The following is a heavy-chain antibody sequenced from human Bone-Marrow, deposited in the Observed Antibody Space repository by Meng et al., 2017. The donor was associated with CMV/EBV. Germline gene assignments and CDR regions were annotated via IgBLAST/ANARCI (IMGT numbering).Heavy chain of an antibody. CDR1: GFTFSNAW. Sequence: GESLKISCAASGFTFSNAWMSWVRQAPGKGLEWVGRIKSKTDGGTTDYAAPVKGRFTISRDDSKNTLYLQMNSLKTEDTAVYYCTTDDFWSNRGDYWGQRTLVTVSS. CDR2: IKSKTDGGTT. CDR3: TTDDFWSNRGDY. D-gene: IGHD3-3*01. J-gene: IGHJ4*02. V-gene: IGHV3-15*01.